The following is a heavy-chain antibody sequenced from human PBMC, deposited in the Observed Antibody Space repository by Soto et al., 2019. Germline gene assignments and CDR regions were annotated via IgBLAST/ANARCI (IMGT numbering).Heavy chain of an antibody. CDR3: AREKFGVVRGVIGYYYYGMDV. V-gene: IGHV1-18*04. J-gene: IGHJ6*02. D-gene: IGHD3-10*01. CDR2: ISAYNGNT. CDR1: GYTFTSYG. Sequence: ASVKVSCKASGYTFTSYGISWVRQAPGQELGWMGWISAYNGNTNYAQKLQGRVTMTTDTSTSTACMELRSLRSDDTAVYYCAREKFGVVRGVIGYYYYGMDVWGQGTTVTV.